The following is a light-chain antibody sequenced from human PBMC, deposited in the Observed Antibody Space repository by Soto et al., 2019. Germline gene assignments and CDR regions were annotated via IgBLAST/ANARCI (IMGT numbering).Light chain of an antibody. CDR3: TSYTSSSTYV. V-gene: IGLV2-14*01. J-gene: IGLJ1*01. CDR1: SSDVGAYNY. CDR2: DVS. Sequence: QSALTEPASVSGSPGQSIAISCTGTSSDVGAYNYVSWYQQHPGKAPKLMIYDVSNRPSGASDRFSGSKSGNTASLTISGLQPEDEADYYCTSYTSSSTYVFGTGTQLTVL.